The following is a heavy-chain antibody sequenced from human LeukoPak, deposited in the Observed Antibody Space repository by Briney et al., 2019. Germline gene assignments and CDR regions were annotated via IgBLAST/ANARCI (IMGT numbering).Heavy chain of an antibody. CDR3: ARDYGDYGPYGMDV. V-gene: IGHV4-39*07. J-gene: IGHJ6*02. CDR1: GGSISSSSYY. Sequence: SETLSLTCTVSGGSISSSSYYWGWIRQPPGKGLEWIGSIYYSGSTYYNPSLKSRVTISVDRSKNQFSLKLSSVTAADTAVYYCARDYGDYGPYGMDVWGQGTTVTVSS. CDR2: IYYSGST. D-gene: IGHD4-17*01.